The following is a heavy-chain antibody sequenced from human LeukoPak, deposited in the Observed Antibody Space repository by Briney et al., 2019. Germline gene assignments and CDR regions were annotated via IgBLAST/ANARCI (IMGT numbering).Heavy chain of an antibody. J-gene: IGHJ3*01. Sequence: PGGSLRLSCAASGFTFSDYYMSWIRQAPGKGLEWVSYISFSGSTIYYADSVKGRFTISRDNAKNSLYLQMNSLRAEDTAVYYCASHTVVLTATHDAFAFWGQGTMVTVSS. CDR1: GFTFSDYY. CDR2: ISFSGSTI. CDR3: ASHTVVLTATHDAFAF. D-gene: IGHD2-21*02. V-gene: IGHV3-11*01.